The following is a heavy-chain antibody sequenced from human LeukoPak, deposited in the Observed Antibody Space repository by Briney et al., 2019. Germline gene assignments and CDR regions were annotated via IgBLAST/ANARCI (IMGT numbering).Heavy chain of an antibody. CDR2: IYFSGST. CDR3: ARPMVRGPTRAFDY. CDR1: GGSISSFY. D-gene: IGHD3-10*01. V-gene: IGHV4-59*12. Sequence: PSETLSLTCTVSGGSISSFYWSWFYWSWIRQPPGKGLEWIGYIYFSGSTNYNPSLKSRVTISVDTSKNQFSLKLSSVTAADTAVYYCARPMVRGPTRAFDYWGQGTLVTVSS. J-gene: IGHJ4*02.